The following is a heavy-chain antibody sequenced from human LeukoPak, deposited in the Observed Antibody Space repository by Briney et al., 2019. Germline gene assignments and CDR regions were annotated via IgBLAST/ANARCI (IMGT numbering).Heavy chain of an antibody. CDR1: GFTFSSYG. J-gene: IGHJ4*02. Sequence: GGSLRLSCAASGFTFSSYGMHWVRQAPGKGLEWVAVISYDGSNKYYADSVKGRFTISRDNSKNTLYLQMNSLRAEDTAVYYCANSVWFGELLGYWGQGTLVTVSS. CDR2: ISYDGSNK. CDR3: ANSVWFGELLGY. V-gene: IGHV3-30*18. D-gene: IGHD3-10*01.